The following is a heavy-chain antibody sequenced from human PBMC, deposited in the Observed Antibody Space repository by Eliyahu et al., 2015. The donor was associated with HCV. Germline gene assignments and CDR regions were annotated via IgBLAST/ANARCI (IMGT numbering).Heavy chain of an antibody. Sequence: QVQLQESGPGLVKPSQTLSLTCTVSGGSISXGGYYWSWIRQPPGXGLEWIGYIYYTGRTYYNPSLKSRVTISVDTSKNQFSLKLSSVTAADTAVYYCARVLENPGDYDFWSGYYLTGKTYYYYMDVWGKGTTVTVSS. D-gene: IGHD3-3*01. CDR2: IYYTGRT. V-gene: IGHV4-31*03. CDR3: ARVLENPGDYDFWSGYYLTGKTYYYYMDV. J-gene: IGHJ6*03. CDR1: GGSISXGGYY.